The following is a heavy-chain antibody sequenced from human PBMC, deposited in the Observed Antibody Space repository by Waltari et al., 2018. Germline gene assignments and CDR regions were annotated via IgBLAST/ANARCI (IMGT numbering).Heavy chain of an antibody. J-gene: IGHJ4*02. Sequence: QVKLEQSGAEVKKPGASVKLSCKAPAYSFSSYSLHWVRQAPGQGFEWMGVINPSGVATDYAQKFQARVTMTRDTSTSTVYMELSGLTSEDTAVYYCARGTPTPGDLLYWGQGSPVTVSA. V-gene: IGHV1-46*01. CDR2: INPSGVAT. CDR1: AYSFSSYS. D-gene: IGHD4-17*01. CDR3: ARGTPTPGDLLY.